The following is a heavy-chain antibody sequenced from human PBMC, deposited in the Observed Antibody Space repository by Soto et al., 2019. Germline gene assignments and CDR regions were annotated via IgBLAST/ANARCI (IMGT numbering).Heavy chain of an antibody. CDR1: GFTFSNYG. D-gene: IGHD3-22*01. CDR2: ISYDENYK. V-gene: IGHV3-30*18. CDR3: AKPLITMIVVVVPGYDY. Sequence: ESGGGVVQPGRSLRLSCAASGFTFSNYGMHWVRQAPGKGLEWVAVISYDENYKYYADSVKGRFTISRDNSKNTLYLQMNSLRAEDTAVYYCAKPLITMIVVVVPGYDYWGQGTLVTVSS. J-gene: IGHJ4*02.